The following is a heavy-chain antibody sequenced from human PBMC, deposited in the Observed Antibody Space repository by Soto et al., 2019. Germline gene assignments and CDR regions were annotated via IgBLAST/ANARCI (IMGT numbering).Heavy chain of an antibody. D-gene: IGHD3-22*01. CDR2: ISYDGSNK. CDR1: GFTFSSYG. J-gene: IGHJ4*02. Sequence: GGSLRLSCAASGFTFSSYGMHWVRQAPGKGLEWVAVISYDGSNKYYADSVKGRFTISRDNSKNTLYLQMNSLRAEDTAVYYCAKDRGYYYGEAYYFDYWGQGTLVTVSS. CDR3: AKDRGYYYGEAYYFDY. V-gene: IGHV3-30*18.